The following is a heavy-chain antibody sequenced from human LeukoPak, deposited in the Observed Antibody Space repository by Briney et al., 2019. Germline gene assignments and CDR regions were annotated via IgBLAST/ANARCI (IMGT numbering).Heavy chain of an antibody. D-gene: IGHD4-17*01. J-gene: IGHJ4*02. CDR2: ISSSSSTI. Sequence: GGSLRLSCAASGFTFSSYSMNWVRQAPGKGLEWVSYISSSSSTIYYADSVKGRFTISRDNAKNSLYLQMNSLRAEDTAVYYCARGVYGDFDYWGQGTLVTVSS. V-gene: IGHV3-48*04. CDR1: GFTFSSYS. CDR3: ARGVYGDFDY.